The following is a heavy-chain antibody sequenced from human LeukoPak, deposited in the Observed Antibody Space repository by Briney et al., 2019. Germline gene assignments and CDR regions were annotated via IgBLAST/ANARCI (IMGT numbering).Heavy chain of an antibody. CDR1: GDTFNTYV. J-gene: IGHJ4*02. CDR3: AVGKYCSTTSCPKNY. D-gene: IGHD2-2*01. Sequence: SVKVSCKASGDTFNTYVINWVRQAPGQRLEWMGRIIPMFDSTKSSQRFQGRVSITVDKSTSTAYMDLSSLKSDDTAVYYCAVGKYCSTTSCPKNYWGQGTLVTVSS. V-gene: IGHV1-69*06. CDR2: IIPMFDST.